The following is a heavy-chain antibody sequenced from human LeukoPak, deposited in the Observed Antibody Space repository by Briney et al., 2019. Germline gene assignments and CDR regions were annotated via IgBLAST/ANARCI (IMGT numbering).Heavy chain of an antibody. CDR2: IRYDGSNK. Sequence: GGSLRLSCAASGFTFSSYGMHWVRQAPGKGLEWVAFIRYDGSNKYYADSVKGRFTISRDNSKNTLYLQMNSLRAEDTAVYYCAIGDRKSYSSSWYDAFDIWGQGTMVTVSS. V-gene: IGHV3-30*02. CDR3: AIGDRKSYSSSWYDAFDI. CDR1: GFTFSSYG. D-gene: IGHD6-13*01. J-gene: IGHJ3*02.